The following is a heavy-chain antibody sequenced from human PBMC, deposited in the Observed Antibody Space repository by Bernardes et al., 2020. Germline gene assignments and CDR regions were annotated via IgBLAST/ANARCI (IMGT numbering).Heavy chain of an antibody. CDR1: GYTFTGYY. J-gene: IGHJ4*02. D-gene: IGHD3-10*01. CDR3: ARCHYYGSGGVSAFVY. V-gene: IGHV1-2*02. Sequence: ASVKVSCKASGYTFTGYYMHWVRQAPGQGLEWMGWINPNSGGTNSAQKFQGRVTMTRDTSISTAYMELSRLRSDDTAVYYCARCHYYGSGGVSAFVYWGQQSRVNASP. CDR2: INPNSGGT.